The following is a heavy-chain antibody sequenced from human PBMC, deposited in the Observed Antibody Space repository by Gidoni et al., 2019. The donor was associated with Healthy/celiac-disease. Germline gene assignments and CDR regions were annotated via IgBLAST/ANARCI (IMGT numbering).Heavy chain of an antibody. Sequence: EVQLLESGGGLVQPGGSLSRSCAASGFTFSSYDSGWVRQAPGKGLEWVSAMSGNGGSTYYADSVKGRFTISRDNSKNTLYLQMNSLRAEDTAVFYCAKDRGYCSGGSCYPDFDYWGQGTLVTVSS. CDR2: MSGNGGST. CDR3: AKDRGYCSGGSCYPDFDY. CDR1: GFTFSSYD. J-gene: IGHJ4*02. D-gene: IGHD2-15*01. V-gene: IGHV3-23*01.